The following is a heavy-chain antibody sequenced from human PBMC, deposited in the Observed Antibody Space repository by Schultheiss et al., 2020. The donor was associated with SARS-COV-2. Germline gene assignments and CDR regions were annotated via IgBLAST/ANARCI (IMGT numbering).Heavy chain of an antibody. Sequence: SETLSLTCTVSGGSISSGGYYWSWIRQHPGKGLEWIGYIYYSGSTYYNPSLKSRVTISVDTSKNQFSLKLSSVTAADTAVYYCASTVVEDYGDYVDYWGQGTLVTVSS. CDR2: IYYSGST. D-gene: IGHD4-17*01. CDR3: ASTVVEDYGDYVDY. CDR1: GGSISSGGYY. J-gene: IGHJ4*02. V-gene: IGHV4-31*03.